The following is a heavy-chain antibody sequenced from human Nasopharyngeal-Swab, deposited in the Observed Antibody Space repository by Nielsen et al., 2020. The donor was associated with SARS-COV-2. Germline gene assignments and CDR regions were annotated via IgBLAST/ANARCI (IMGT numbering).Heavy chain of an antibody. J-gene: IGHJ4*02. V-gene: IGHV3-9*01. Sequence: SLKISCVASVFSFDDYAMHWVRHTPGKGLEWVSGISWNSVTIGYADSVKGRFTISRDNTKNSISLQMNSLRPEDTALYYCAKDKLVAMTTVTLFDGWGQGTLVTVSS. CDR3: AKDKLVAMTTVTLFDG. D-gene: IGHD4-17*01. CDR2: ISWNSVTI. CDR1: VFSFDDYA.